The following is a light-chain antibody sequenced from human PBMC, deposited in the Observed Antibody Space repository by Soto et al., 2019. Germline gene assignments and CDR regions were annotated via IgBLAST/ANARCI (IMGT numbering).Light chain of an antibody. J-gene: IGKJ1*01. Sequence: DILLTESPSFLSESVGDRVTITCRASQDINKYLAWYQQKPGEAPKLLIYFVSTLQSGVPSSFSGSGSGTEFTLTISSLQPDDFATYYCQQYSSYWTFGQGTKVDIK. CDR1: QDINKY. V-gene: IGKV1-9*01. CDR2: FVS. CDR3: QQYSSYWT.